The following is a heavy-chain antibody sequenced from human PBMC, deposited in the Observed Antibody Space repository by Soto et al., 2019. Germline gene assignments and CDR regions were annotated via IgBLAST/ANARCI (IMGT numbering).Heavy chain of an antibody. D-gene: IGHD2-15*01. CDR1: GGSVSSGSYY. V-gene: IGHV4-61*01. Sequence: KPAETLSLTCTVSGGSVSSGSYYWSWIRQPPGKGLEWIGYIYYSGSTNYNPSLKSRVTISVDTSKNQFSLKLSSVTAADTAVYYCASPYCSGGSCYFPFDYWGQGTLVTVS. CDR3: ASPYCSGGSCYFPFDY. CDR2: IYYSGST. J-gene: IGHJ4*02.